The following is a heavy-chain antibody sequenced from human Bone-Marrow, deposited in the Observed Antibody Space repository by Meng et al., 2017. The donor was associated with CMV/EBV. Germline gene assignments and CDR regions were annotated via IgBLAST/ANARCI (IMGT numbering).Heavy chain of an antibody. CDR2: ISSSSSYI. D-gene: IGHD2-2*01. CDR3: AREYQLLSDFDY. J-gene: IGHJ4*02. CDR1: GFTFSSYS. Sequence: GGSLRLSCAASGFTFSSYSMNWVRQAPGKGLEWVSSISSSSSYIYYADSVKGRFTISRDNAKNSLYLQMNSLRVEATAVYYCAREYQLLSDFDYWGQGTLVTVSS. V-gene: IGHV3-21*01.